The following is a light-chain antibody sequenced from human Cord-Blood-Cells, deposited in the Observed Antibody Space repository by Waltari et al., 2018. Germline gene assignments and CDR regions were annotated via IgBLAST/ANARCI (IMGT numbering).Light chain of an antibody. J-gene: IGLJ2*01. CDR3: SSYAGSNNLV. V-gene: IGLV2-8*01. Sequence: QSALTQTPSASGSPGQSVTISCTGTRRDVGGYNYVSWYQQHPGKAPKLMIYEVSKRPSGFPDRFSGSKSGNTASLTVSGLQAEDEADYYCSSYAGSNNLVFGGGTKLTVL. CDR2: EVS. CDR1: RRDVGGYNY.